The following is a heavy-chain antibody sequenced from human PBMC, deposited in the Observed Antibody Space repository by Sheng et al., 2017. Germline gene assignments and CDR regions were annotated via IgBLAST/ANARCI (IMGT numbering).Heavy chain of an antibody. CDR3: ARGKVRGVIIRGRSYNWFDP. V-gene: IGHV4-34*01. CDR1: GGSFSGYY. Sequence: QVQLQQWGAGLLKPSETLSLTCAVYGGSFSGYYWSWIRQPPGKGLEWIGEINHSGSTNYNPSLKSRVTISVDTSKNQFSLKLSSVTAADTAVYYCARGKVRGVIIRGRSYNWFDPVGPGNPGHRLL. J-gene: IGHJ5*02. D-gene: IGHD3-10*01. CDR2: INHSGST.